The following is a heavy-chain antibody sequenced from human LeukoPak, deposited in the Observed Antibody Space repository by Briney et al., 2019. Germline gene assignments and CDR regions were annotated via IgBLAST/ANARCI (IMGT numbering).Heavy chain of an antibody. Sequence: PGGSLRLSCAASGFPVNKYAMHWVRQAPGKGLEWVSYIDAGATSTNYADSVWGRFTLSRDNAQNSVHLQMNSLRDEDTAVYYCVRGRLLRSTKYFDYWGQGALVTVSS. CDR1: GFPVNKYA. J-gene: IGHJ4*02. D-gene: IGHD2-21*02. CDR2: IDAGATST. CDR3: VRGRLLRSTKYFDY. V-gene: IGHV3-48*03.